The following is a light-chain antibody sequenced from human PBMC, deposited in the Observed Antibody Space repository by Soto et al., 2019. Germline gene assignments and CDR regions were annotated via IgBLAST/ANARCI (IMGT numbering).Light chain of an antibody. V-gene: IGLV2-11*01. Sequence: QSALTQPRSVSGSPGQSVAISCTGTSSDVGGYNSVSWYQHHPGKAPKLMIYDVRKRPSGVPDRFSGSKSDNTASLTISGLQAEDEADYYCCSYAGRYTYVFGTGTKLPVL. CDR3: CSYAGRYTYV. J-gene: IGLJ1*01. CDR1: SSDVGGYNS. CDR2: DVR.